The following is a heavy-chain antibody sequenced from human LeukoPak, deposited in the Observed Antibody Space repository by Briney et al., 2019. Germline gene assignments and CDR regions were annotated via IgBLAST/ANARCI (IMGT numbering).Heavy chain of an antibody. J-gene: IGHJ5*02. CDR3: ARRAVVPAATQQFDP. CDR1: GVSFSGYY. CDR2: INHSGST. D-gene: IGHD2-2*01. V-gene: IGHV4-34*01. Sequence: SETLSLTCAVYGVSFSGYYWSWIRQPPGKGLEWIGEINHSGSTNYNPSLKSRVTISVDTSKNQFSLKLSSVTAADTAVYYCARRAVVPAATQQFDPWGQGTLVTVSS.